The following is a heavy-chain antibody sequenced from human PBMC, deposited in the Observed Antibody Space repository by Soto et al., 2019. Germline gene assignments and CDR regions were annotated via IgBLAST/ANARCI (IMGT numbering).Heavy chain of an antibody. CDR3: ARDHIAAAGYLDY. V-gene: IGHV2-70*04. D-gene: IGHD6-13*01. J-gene: IGHJ4*02. Sequence: SGPTLVNPTQPLTLTCTFSGFSLSTTGMRVSWIRQPPGKALEWLARIDWDDDKFYSTSLKTRLTISKDTSKNQVVLKMTNVDPVDTATYYCARDHIAAAGYLDYWGQGTLVTVSS. CDR1: GFSLSTTGMR. CDR2: IDWDDDK.